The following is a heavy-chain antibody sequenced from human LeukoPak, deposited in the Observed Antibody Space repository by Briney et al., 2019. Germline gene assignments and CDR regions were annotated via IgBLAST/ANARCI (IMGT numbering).Heavy chain of an antibody. Sequence: GGSLRLSCAASRFTFSSHWMSWVRQAPGKGLEWVANIKQDGSEKYYVDSVKGRFTISRDNAKNSLHPQMNSLRAEDTAVYYCAGANYYDSSSYSQFDYWGQGTQVTVSS. J-gene: IGHJ4*02. D-gene: IGHD3-22*01. V-gene: IGHV3-7*03. CDR3: AGANYYDSSSYSQFDY. CDR1: RFTFSSHW. CDR2: IKQDGSEK.